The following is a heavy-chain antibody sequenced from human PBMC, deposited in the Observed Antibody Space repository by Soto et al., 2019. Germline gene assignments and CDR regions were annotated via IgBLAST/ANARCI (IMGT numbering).Heavy chain of an antibody. Sequence: PGESLKISWEASGYSFTSYWIGWVRQMPGKGLEWMGIIYPGDSDNRYSPSFQGQVTISADKSISTAYLQWSSLKASDTAMYYCAMPIDSSGHDAFDIWGQGTMVTVSS. V-gene: IGHV5-51*01. D-gene: IGHD3-22*01. CDR2: IYPGDSDN. CDR1: GYSFTSYW. CDR3: AMPIDSSGHDAFDI. J-gene: IGHJ3*02.